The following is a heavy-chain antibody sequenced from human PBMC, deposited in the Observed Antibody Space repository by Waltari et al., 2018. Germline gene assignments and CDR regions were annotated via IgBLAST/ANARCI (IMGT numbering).Heavy chain of an antibody. V-gene: IGHV3-30*14. D-gene: IGHD6-13*01. CDR3: ASTVAAAVS. CDR1: GFTFAAYA. CDR2: ISNDGSNE. Sequence: QVRLVESGGGVVQPGRSLRLSCAASGFTFAAYAMYWVRQVPGKGLDLVAVISNDGSNEYYTDSVKGRFTISRDNAKDTLYLHMNNLRPDDTADYYCASTVAAAVSWGQETRVTVS. J-gene: IGHJ4*02.